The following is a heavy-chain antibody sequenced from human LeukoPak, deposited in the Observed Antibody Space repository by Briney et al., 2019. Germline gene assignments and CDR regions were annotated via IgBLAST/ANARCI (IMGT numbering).Heavy chain of an antibody. J-gene: IGHJ4*02. V-gene: IGHV1-46*01. CDR1: GYTFTSYY. D-gene: IGHD3-22*01. CDR3: ARWDDSSGYYYAPLFDY. CDR2: INPSGGST. Sequence: ASVKVSCKASGYTFTSYYMHWVRQAPGQGLEWMGIINPSGGSTSYAQKFQGRVTMTRDTSTSRVHMELSSLRSEDTAVYYCARWDDSSGYYYAPLFDYWGQGTLVTVSS.